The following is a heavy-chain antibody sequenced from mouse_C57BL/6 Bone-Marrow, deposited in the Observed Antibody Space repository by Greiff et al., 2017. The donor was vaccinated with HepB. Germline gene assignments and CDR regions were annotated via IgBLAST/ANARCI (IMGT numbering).Heavy chain of an antibody. Sequence: ESGPGLVKPSQSLSLTCSVTGYSITSGYYWNWIRQFPGNKLEWMGYISYDGSNNYNPSLKNRISITRDTSKNQFFLKLNSVTTEDTATYYCAREEGLTGTDFDYWGQGTTPTVSS. CDR1: GYSITSGYY. CDR2: ISYDGSN. J-gene: IGHJ2*01. V-gene: IGHV3-6*01. D-gene: IGHD4-1*01. CDR3: AREEGLTGTDFDY.